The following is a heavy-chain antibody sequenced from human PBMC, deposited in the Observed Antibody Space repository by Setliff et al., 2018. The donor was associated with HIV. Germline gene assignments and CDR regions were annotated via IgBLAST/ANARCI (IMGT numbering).Heavy chain of an antibody. Sequence: GGSLRLSCEASGFSFSSYTMNWVRQAPGKGLEWVSAVSNTGRRTFYADSVKGRFTISKDNFENVVYLQMNSLRVDDTAVYYCVKDAYSSGKPGISWGQGTQVTVSS. CDR2: VSNTGRRT. CDR3: VKDAYSSGKPGIS. J-gene: IGHJ4*02. CDR1: GFSFSSYT. D-gene: IGHD3-22*01. V-gene: IGHV3-23*05.